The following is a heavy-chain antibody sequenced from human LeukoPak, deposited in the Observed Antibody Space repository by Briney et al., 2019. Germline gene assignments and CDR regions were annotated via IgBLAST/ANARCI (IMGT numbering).Heavy chain of an antibody. CDR1: RGTFSTYA. Sequence: SVKVSCKASRGTFSTYAITWVRQAPGQGLEWMGGIIPIFGTANYAQKFQGRVTITADESTSTAYMELSSLRSDDTAVVYCARSRALRLDDIYYWGQGTLVTVSS. V-gene: IGHV1-69*13. D-gene: IGHD3-9*01. CDR3: ARSRALRLDDIYY. CDR2: IIPIFGTA. J-gene: IGHJ4*02.